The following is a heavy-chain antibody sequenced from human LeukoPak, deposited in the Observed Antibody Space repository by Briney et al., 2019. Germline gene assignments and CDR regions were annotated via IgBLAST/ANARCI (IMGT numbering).Heavy chain of an antibody. V-gene: IGHV3-23*01. CDR3: AKDFNWNYGHDS. CDR1: GFSFSTYT. Sequence: GGSLRLSCAASGFSFSTYTMNWVRQAPGKGLEWVSAINGRGDSTFYADSVKGQFTISRDNSKSTVYLQMNSLRADDTAVYYCAKDFNWNYGHDSWGQGTLVTVSS. J-gene: IGHJ4*02. CDR2: INGRGDST. D-gene: IGHD1-7*01.